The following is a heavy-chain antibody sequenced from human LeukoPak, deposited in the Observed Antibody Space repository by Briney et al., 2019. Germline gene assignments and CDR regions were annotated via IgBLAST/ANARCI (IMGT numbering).Heavy chain of an antibody. D-gene: IGHD4-23*01. J-gene: IGHJ5*02. V-gene: IGHV1-46*01. CDR1: GYTFTSYY. CDR2: INPSGGST. CDR3: ARDRNTVVISPSDWFDP. Sequence: ASVKVSCKASGYTFTSYYMHWVRQAPGQGLEWMGIINPSGGSTSYAQKFQGRVTMTRDMSTSTVYMELSSLRSEDTAVYYCARDRNTVVISPSDWFDPWGQGTLVTVSS.